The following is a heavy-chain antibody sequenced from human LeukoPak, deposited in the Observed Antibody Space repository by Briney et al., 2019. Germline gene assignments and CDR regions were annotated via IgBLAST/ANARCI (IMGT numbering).Heavy chain of an antibody. CDR2: FDPEDGET. CDR1: GGTFSSYA. CDR3: ATVHTESIAARPDAFDI. Sequence: GSSVKVSCKASGGTFSSYAISWVRQAPGQGLEWMGGFDPEDGETIYAQKFQGRVTMTEDTSTDTAYMELSSLRSEDTAVYYCATVHTESIAARPDAFDIWGQGTMVTVSS. J-gene: IGHJ3*02. V-gene: IGHV1-24*01. D-gene: IGHD6-6*01.